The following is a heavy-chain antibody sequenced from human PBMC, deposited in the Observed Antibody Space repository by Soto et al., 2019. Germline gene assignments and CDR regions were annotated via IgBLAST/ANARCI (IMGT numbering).Heavy chain of an antibody. V-gene: IGHV4-61*01. CDR3: ARFPPYDSSGYYRPSYYYYNGMDV. CDR1: GGSLTNSSYY. D-gene: IGHD3-22*01. CDR2: IYYTGTT. Sequence: PSDTLSLNCNVFGGSLTNSSYYCGWIRQPPGKGLARIGYIYYTGTTNYNTSLKSRVTISVDTSKNEFALKLSSVTAADTAVYYCARFPPYDSSGYYRPSYYYYNGMDVWGQGTTVTVSS. J-gene: IGHJ6*02.